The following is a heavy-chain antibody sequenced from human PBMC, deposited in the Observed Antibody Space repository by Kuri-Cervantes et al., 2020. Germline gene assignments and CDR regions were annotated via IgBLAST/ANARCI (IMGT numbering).Heavy chain of an antibody. CDR3: ARAGSYRGVFDY. D-gene: IGHD3-10*01. CDR2: TRNKAHSYTT. CDR1: GFTFSDHY. Sequence: GESLKISCAASGFTFSDHYMDWVRQAPGKGLEWVGRTRNKAHSYTTEYAASVKGRFTISRDDSKNSLYLQMNSLKTEDTAVYYCARAGSYRGVFDYWGQGTRVTVSS. V-gene: IGHV3-72*01. J-gene: IGHJ4*02.